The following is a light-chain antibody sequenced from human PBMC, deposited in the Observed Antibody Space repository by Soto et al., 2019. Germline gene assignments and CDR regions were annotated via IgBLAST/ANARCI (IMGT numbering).Light chain of an antibody. V-gene: IGKV3-15*01. J-gene: IGKJ2*01. Sequence: EIVMTQSPATLSVSPGERATLSCRASQSVSSNLAWFQQKPGQAPRLLIYGAATRATGIPARFSGSWSGTEFTLTISSLQSEDCAVYYCQQYNNWPPYTFGQGNKLELK. CDR2: GAA. CDR3: QQYNNWPPYT. CDR1: QSVSSN.